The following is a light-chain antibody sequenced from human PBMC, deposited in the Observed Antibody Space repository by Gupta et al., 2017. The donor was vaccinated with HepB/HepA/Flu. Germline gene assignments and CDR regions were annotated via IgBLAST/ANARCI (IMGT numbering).Light chain of an antibody. CDR2: KDS. Sequence: SSALTQPPSVSVSPGQTASITCSGDKLEDKYACWYQQNPGQSPLLVIYKDSRRPAGPPERFSCSSSATTATLTIGGTQARADDYYYCQAWDSSSVVFGGGTKLTVL. CDR3: QAWDSSSVV. J-gene: IGLJ2*01. V-gene: IGLV3-1*01. CDR1: KLEDKY.